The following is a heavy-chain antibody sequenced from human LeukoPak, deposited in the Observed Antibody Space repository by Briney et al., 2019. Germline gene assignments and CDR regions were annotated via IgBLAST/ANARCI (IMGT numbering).Heavy chain of an antibody. J-gene: IGHJ6*03. V-gene: IGHV1-69*13. CDR2: IIPIFGTA. D-gene: IGHD3-10*01. Sequence: GASVKASCKASGYTFTSYGISWVRQAPGQGLEWMGGIIPIFGTANYAQKFQGRVTITADESTSTAYMELSSLRSEDTAVYYCARGGSWGRQYYYYYYMDVWGKGTTVTISS. CDR1: GYTFTSYG. CDR3: ARGGSWGRQYYYYYYMDV.